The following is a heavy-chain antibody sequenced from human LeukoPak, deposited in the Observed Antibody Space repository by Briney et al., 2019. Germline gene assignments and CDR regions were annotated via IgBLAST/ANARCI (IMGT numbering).Heavy chain of an antibody. Sequence: SETLSLTCTVSDDSITLYYWTWIRQPPGKGLEWIGYVDHTGSTNFNPSLNGRVTISRDTSKNHFSLRLRSVTAADTAVYFCARGRVSSSTYYSTYYYYFYMDVWGKGTTVTVSS. J-gene: IGHJ6*03. CDR3: ARGRVSSSTYYSTYYYYFYMDV. D-gene: IGHD3-22*01. CDR2: VDHTGST. V-gene: IGHV4-59*01. CDR1: DDSITLYY.